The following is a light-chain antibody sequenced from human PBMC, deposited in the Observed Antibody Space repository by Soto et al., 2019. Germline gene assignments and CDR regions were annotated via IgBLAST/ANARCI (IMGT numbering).Light chain of an antibody. J-gene: IGKJ1*01. V-gene: IGKV1-39*01. CDR3: QQHYNTPRT. CDR2: TAS. Sequence: DIQMTQSPSSQSASVGDRVTITCRTSQPISDYLNWYQQKPGKAPTLLIYTASNLQSGVPSRFSGSGSGTHFTLTISSLQPEDFATYYCQQHYNTPRTFGQGTKVDIK. CDR1: QPISDY.